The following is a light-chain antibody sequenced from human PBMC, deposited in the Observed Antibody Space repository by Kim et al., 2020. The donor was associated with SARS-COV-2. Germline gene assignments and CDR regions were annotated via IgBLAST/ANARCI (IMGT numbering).Light chain of an antibody. CDR3: NSRESGVNHVV. CDR1: SLRSYY. V-gene: IGLV3-19*01. Sequence: SSELTQDPAVSVALGQTVRITCQGASLRSYYASWYQQKPGQAPLLVLYEKNNQPSGIPDRFSGSSSGNTASLTITGAQAEDEADYYCNSRESGVNHVVFGGGTKVTVL. CDR2: EKN. J-gene: IGLJ2*01.